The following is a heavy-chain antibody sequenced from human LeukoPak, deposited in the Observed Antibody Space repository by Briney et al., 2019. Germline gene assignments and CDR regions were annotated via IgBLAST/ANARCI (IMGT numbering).Heavy chain of an antibody. CDR3: ARAVEDFYYYMDV. CDR1: GGSISTSSYY. D-gene: IGHD6-19*01. J-gene: IGHJ6*03. Sequence: SETLSPTCPVPGGSISTSSYYWAWIRQPPGKGLEWIGGIYYTATTYYNPSLRSRVTISLDTSKKQFSLKLSAVTAAETAVYYCARAVEDFYYYMDVWGKGTTVTISS. V-gene: IGHV4-39*07. CDR2: IYYTATT.